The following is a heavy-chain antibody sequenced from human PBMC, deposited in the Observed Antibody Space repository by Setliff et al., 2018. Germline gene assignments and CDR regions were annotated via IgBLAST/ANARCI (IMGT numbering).Heavy chain of an antibody. J-gene: IGHJ6*03. CDR3: AREQWLDQPGYYYMDV. CDR2: IYIGGSE. CDR1: GGSISSYY. Sequence: SETLSLTCTVSGGSISSYYWSWIRQHAGKGLEWIGHIYIGGSENYNRSLKGRANMSIDRSKNQLSLKLNSVTAADMAGYYCAREQWLDQPGYYYMDVWAKGTTVTVSS. D-gene: IGHD6-19*01. V-gene: IGHV4-4*07.